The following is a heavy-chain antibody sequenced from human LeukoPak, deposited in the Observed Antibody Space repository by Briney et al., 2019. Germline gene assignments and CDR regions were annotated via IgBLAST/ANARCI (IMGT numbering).Heavy chain of an antibody. CDR2: ISTYNGDT. J-gene: IGHJ4*02. Sequence: GASVKVSCKTSGYTFTTYGISWVRQAPGQGLEWMGWISTYNGDTNYAQKLQGRVTMTADTSTSTTYMELRSLRSDDTAVYYCALIPYCTTATCYYFDYWGQGTLVTVSP. CDR3: ALIPYCTTATCYYFDY. V-gene: IGHV1-18*04. CDR1: GYTFTTYG. D-gene: IGHD2-2*01.